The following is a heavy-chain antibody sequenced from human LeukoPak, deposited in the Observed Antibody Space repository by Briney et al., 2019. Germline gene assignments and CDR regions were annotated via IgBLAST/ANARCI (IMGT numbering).Heavy chain of an antibody. Sequence: GESLKISCKGSGYSFTNYWITWLRRPPGKGLEWLGTIDAGDSYTNYSPSFQGHVTISVDKSIRTAYLQWSSLKASDTAMYYCARHSSGSSWLDPWGQGTPVTASS. CDR2: IDAGDSYT. D-gene: IGHD1-26*01. V-gene: IGHV5-10-1*01. CDR3: ARHSSGSSWLDP. CDR1: GYSFTNYW. J-gene: IGHJ5*02.